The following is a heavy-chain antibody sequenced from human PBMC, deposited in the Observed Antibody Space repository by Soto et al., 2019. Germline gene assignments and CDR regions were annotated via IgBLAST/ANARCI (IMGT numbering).Heavy chain of an antibody. CDR1: GFTFGSYW. Sequence: PGGSLRLSCAVSGFTFGSYWMNWVRLIPGKGLEWVAYIKPDGSATYYVDSVKGRFTISRDNAKNSLYLQMNSLRVEDTSVYYCAREGYCGPGCYYYFDYWGQGTLVTVSS. CDR3: AREGYCGPGCYYYFDY. V-gene: IGHV3-7*01. D-gene: IGHD2-21*02. CDR2: IKPDGSAT. J-gene: IGHJ4*02.